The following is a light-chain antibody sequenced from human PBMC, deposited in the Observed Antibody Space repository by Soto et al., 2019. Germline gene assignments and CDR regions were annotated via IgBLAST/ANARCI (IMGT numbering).Light chain of an antibody. CDR1: QSVSSSY. CDR3: QQYGSSPPNT. CDR2: GAS. Sequence: EIVLTQSPGTLSLSPGERATLSCRASQSVSSSYLAWYQQKPGQAPRLLIYGASSRATGIPDRFSGSGSGTALPLTISRLEPEDFAVYYCQQYGSSPPNTFGQGTKLEIK. V-gene: IGKV3-20*01. J-gene: IGKJ2*01.